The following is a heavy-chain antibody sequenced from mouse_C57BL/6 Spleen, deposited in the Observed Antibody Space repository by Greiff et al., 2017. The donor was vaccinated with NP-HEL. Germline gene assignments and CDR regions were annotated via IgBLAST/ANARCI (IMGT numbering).Heavy chain of an antibody. V-gene: IGHV1-42*01. D-gene: IGHD2-2*01. CDR1: GYSFTGYY. CDR2: INPSTGGT. Sequence: EVQLQQSGPELVKPGASVKISCKASGYSFTGYYMNWVKQSPEKSLEWIGEINPSTGGTTYNQKFKAKATLTVDKSSSTAYMQLKSLTSEDSAVYYCARTGLSTYAMDYWGQGTSVTVSS. CDR3: ARTGLSTYAMDY. J-gene: IGHJ4*01.